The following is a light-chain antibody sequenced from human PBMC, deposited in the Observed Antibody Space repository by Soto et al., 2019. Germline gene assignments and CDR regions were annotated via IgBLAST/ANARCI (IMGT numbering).Light chain of an antibody. V-gene: IGKV1-39*01. CDR1: QPISDY. CDR3: QQHYNTPRT. Sequence: DIQMTQAPSSLSASVGDRVTITCRSSQPISDYLNWYQQKPGKASTLLIYTASNLQSGVPSRFSGSGSGTHFTLTISSLQAEDFATYYCQQHYNTPRTFGQGTKVE. CDR2: TAS. J-gene: IGKJ1*01.